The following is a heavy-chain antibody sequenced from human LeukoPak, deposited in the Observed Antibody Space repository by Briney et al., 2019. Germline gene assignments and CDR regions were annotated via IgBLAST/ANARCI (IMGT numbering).Heavy chain of an antibody. D-gene: IGHD6-13*01. V-gene: IGHV1-18*01. J-gene: IGHJ4*02. CDR1: GYTFTSYG. CDR3: ARAPDSGYSIGYSSSGDY. CDR2: ISAYNGNT. Sequence: GASVKVSCKASGYTFTSYGISWVRQAPGQGLEWMGWISAYNGNTNYAQKLQGRVTMTTDTSTSTAYMELRSLRSDDTAVYYCARAPDSGYSIGYSSSGDYWGQGTPVTVSS.